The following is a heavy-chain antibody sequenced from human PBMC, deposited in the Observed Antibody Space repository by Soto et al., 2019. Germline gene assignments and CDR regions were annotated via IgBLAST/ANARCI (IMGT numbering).Heavy chain of an antibody. Sequence: PGESLKISCQASGYDFSTYWISWVRQMPGKGLEWMGRIDPSDFYTNYRPTFQGHVTISVDKSINTVYLQWSSLKASDTAMYYCARQRGVGIHYKHGRDVWGQETAVAV. D-gene: IGHD3-3*02. CDR3: ARQRGVGIHYKHGRDV. CDR2: IDPSDFYT. CDR1: GYDFSTYW. V-gene: IGHV5-10-1*01. J-gene: IGHJ6*02.